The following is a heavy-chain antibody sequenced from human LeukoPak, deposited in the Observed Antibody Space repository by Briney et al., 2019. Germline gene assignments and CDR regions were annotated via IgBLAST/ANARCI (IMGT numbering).Heavy chain of an antibody. V-gene: IGHV3-30*18. CDR1: GFTFSTYG. J-gene: IGHJ4*02. D-gene: IGHD3-16*01. CDR3: AKDKFGGGIKTVTFDY. CDR2: ISYDGSNK. Sequence: GGSLRLSCAASGFTFSTYGMDWFRQAPGKGQEGLAVISYDGSNKYYADSVKGRFTISRDNSKNTLYLQMNSLRAEDTAVYYCAKDKFGGGIKTVTFDYWGQGTLVTVSP.